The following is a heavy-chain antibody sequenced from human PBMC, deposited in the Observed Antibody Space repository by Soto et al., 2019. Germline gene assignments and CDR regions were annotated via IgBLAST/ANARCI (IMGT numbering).Heavy chain of an antibody. CDR1: GGSISSGGYY. CDR2: IYYSGST. V-gene: IGHV4-30-4*08. D-gene: IGHD3-10*01. CDR3: ARVGGFGATKIDY. Sequence: PSETLSLTCTVSGGSISSGGYYWSWIRQHPGKGLEWIGYIYYSGSTYYNPSLKSRVTISVDTSKNQFSLKLSSVTAADTAVYYCARVGGFGATKIDYWGQGTLVTVSS. J-gene: IGHJ4*02.